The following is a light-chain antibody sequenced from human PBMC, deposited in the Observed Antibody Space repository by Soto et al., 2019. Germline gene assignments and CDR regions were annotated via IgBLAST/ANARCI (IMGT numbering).Light chain of an antibody. J-gene: IGLJ3*02. CDR1: YSNIGSNF. V-gene: IGLV1-44*01. CDR2: SIN. Sequence: QSVLTQPPSASATPGQTVTISCSGRYSNIGSNFVSWYQRLPGTAPKLLIYSINQRPSGVPDRFSGPKSGTSASLTISGLQSEDEADYFCSSWDDSLDGPVFGGGTKVTVL. CDR3: SSWDDSLDGPV.